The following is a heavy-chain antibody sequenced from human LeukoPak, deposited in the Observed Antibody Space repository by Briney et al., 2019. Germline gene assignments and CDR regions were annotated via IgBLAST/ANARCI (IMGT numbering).Heavy chain of an antibody. V-gene: IGHV4-59*01. J-gene: IGHJ4*02. CDR1: GGSISSYY. CDR3: ARTSWGLSDY. D-gene: IGHD3-16*01. CDR2: ICYSGST. Sequence: SETLSLTCTVSGGSISSYYWSWIRQPPGKGLEWIGYICYSGSTNYNPSLKSRVTISVDTSKNQFSLKLSSVTAADTAVYYCARTSWGLSDYWGQGTLVTVSS.